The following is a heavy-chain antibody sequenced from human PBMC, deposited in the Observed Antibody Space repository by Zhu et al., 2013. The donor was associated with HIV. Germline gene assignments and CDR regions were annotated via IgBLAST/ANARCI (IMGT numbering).Heavy chain of an antibody. Sequence: QVQLVQSGAEVKKPGSSVKVSCKASGGTFSSYAISWVRQAPGQGLEWMGGIIPIFGTANYAQKFQGRVTITADESTSTAYMELSSLRSEDTAVYYCATRQDKLRWYGKPGTQYGMDVWGQGTTVTVSS. D-gene: IGHD4-17*01. V-gene: IGHV1-69*12. CDR2: IIPIFGTA. CDR1: GGTFSSYA. CDR3: ATRQDKLRWYGKPGTQYGMDV. J-gene: IGHJ6*02.